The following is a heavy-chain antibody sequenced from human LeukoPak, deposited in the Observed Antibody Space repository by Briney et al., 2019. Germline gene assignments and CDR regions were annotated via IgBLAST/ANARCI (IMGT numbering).Heavy chain of an antibody. D-gene: IGHD3-10*01. V-gene: IGHV3-15*01. CDR3: TPDGITMVRGVIRYMAV. CDR2: IKSTTDGGTT. CDR1: GFTFNYAW. Sequence: GGSLRLSCAASGFTFNYAWMGWVGQAPGKGLEGGGRIKSTTDGGTTDYAAPVKGIFIISRDDSKNTLYLQMNSLKTEDTAVYYCTPDGITMVRGVIRYMAVWGKATTVTLPS. J-gene: IGHJ6*03.